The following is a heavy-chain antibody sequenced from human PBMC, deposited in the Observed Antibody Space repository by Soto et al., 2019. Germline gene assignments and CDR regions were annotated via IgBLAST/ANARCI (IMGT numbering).Heavy chain of an antibody. Sequence: GGSLRLSCAASGFTFSDYYMSWIRQAPGKGLEWVSYISSSGSTIYYADSVKGRFTISRDNAKNSLYLQMNSLRAEDTAVYYCARDPDTAMVTIEYYYGIDVWGQGTTVTVSS. CDR1: GFTFSDYY. CDR3: ARDPDTAMVTIEYYYGIDV. CDR2: ISSSGSTI. D-gene: IGHD5-18*01. J-gene: IGHJ6*02. V-gene: IGHV3-11*01.